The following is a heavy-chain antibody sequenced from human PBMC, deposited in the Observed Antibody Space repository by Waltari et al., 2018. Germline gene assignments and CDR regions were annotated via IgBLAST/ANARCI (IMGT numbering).Heavy chain of an antibody. D-gene: IGHD1-26*01. Sequence: QVQLVQSGAEVKKPGASVKVSCKASGYTFTSYDINWVRQATGQGLEWMGWMNPNSGKTRYAKNVQGRGTRNRKTSLRHGYMGLGSPGSEDTAVDYCAGGRGRGGHNWFDPWGQGTLVTVSS. CDR1: GYTFTSYD. CDR3: AGGRGRGGHNWFDP. J-gene: IGHJ5*02. V-gene: IGHV1-8*01. CDR2: MNPNSGKT.